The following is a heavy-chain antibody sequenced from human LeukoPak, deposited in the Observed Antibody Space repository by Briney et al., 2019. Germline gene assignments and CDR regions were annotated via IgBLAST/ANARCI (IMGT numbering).Heavy chain of an antibody. J-gene: IGHJ5*02. D-gene: IGHD3-3*01. CDR2: IYTSGST. CDR3: ARHWSGYYGGARWFDP. CDR1: GGSISSYC. V-gene: IGHV4-4*09. Sequence: PSETLSLTCTVSGGSISSYCWSWIRQPPGKGLEWIGYIYTSGSTNYNPSLKSRVTISVDTSKNQFSLKLSSVTAADTAVYYCARHWSGYYGGARWFDPWGQGTLVTVSS.